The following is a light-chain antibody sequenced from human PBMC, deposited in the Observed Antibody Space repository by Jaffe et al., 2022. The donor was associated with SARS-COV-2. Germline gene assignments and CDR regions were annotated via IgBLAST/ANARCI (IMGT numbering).Light chain of an antibody. CDR3: QVWDTGSDHVV. CDR2: YDS. CDR1: NIGSKS. Sequence: SYVLTQPPSVSVAPGKTARITCGGNNIGSKSVNWYQQKAGQAPVLVIYYDSDRPSGIPERLSGSKSGNTATLTISRVEAGDEADYYCQVWDTGSDHVVFGGGTELTVL. V-gene: IGLV3-21*04. J-gene: IGLJ2*01.